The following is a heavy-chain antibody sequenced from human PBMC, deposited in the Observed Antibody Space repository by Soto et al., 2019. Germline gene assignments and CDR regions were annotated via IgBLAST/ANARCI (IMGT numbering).Heavy chain of an antibody. CDR1: GGSINSGGYC. CDR2: ISYGGST. J-gene: IGHJ5*02. CDR3: ARRERAAGTDWWFDP. D-gene: IGHD6-13*01. V-gene: IGHV4-31*03. Sequence: SETLSLTCTVSGGSINSGGYCWSWIRQHPGKGLEWIGCISYGGSTYYSPSLKSRVTISVDTSKNQFSLKLSSVTAADTAVYYCARRERAAGTDWWFDPWGQGTLVTVSS.